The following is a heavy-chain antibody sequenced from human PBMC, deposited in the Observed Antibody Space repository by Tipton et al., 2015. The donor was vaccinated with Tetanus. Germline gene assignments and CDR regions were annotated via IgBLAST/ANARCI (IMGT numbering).Heavy chain of an antibody. V-gene: IGHV4-34*01. Sequence: PSLTCAVSGGSLSDYYWSWIRQSPGKGLEWIGEINEGGSTNYNPSLESRVSISVDTSKHRFSLKVNSVIAADTATYYCARWIGVIPVTGNDAFDVWGPGAMVTVSS. CDR1: GGSLSDYY. CDR3: ARWIGVIPVTGNDAFDV. D-gene: IGHD3-16*01. CDR2: INEGGST. J-gene: IGHJ3*01.